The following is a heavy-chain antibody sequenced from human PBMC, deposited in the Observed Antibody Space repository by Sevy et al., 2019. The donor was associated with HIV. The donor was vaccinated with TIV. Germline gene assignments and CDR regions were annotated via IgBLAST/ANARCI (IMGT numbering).Heavy chain of an antibody. J-gene: IGHJ5*02. D-gene: IGHD1-1*01. V-gene: IGHV4-30-2*01. Sequence: SETLSLTCAVSGGSISSGGYSWSWIRQPPGKGPEWIGYIYHSGSNYYNPSLKSRLTISVDRSKNQFSLNLSSVTAADTAVYYCARVATGTHHNNWFDPWGQGTLVTVSS. CDR3: ARVATGTHHNNWFDP. CDR1: GGSISSGGYS. CDR2: IYHSGSN.